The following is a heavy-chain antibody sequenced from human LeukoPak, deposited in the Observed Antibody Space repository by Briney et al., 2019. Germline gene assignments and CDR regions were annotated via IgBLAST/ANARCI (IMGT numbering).Heavy chain of an antibody. V-gene: IGHV3-9*01. CDR1: GFTFDDYA. D-gene: IGHD1-1*01. Sequence: PGGSLRLACAASGFTFDDYAMHWVRQAPGKGLEGVTGISWNSGNIGYADSVMGRFTISRDNAKTSLYLQMHSLRAEDTAVYYCARDLSDWNPFHYYYYYYYMDVWGKGTTVTVSS. J-gene: IGHJ6*03. CDR3: ARDLSDWNPFHYYYYYYYMDV. CDR2: ISWNSGNI.